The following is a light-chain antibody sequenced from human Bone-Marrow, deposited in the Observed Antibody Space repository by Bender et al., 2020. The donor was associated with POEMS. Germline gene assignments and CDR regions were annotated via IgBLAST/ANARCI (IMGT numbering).Light chain of an antibody. J-gene: IGLJ1*01. CDR2: AVT. V-gene: IGLV2-23*02. Sequence: QSALTQPASVSGSPGQSITISCTGTSSDVGSYNLVSWYQQHPGKAPKLMIYAVTKRPSGVSNRFSGSKSGNTASLTISGLQAEDEADYYCCSYAGNRNVFGTGTKVTVL. CDR1: SSDVGSYNL. CDR3: CSYAGNRNV.